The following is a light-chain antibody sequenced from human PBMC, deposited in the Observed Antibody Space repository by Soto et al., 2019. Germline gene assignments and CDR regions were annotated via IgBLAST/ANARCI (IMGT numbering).Light chain of an antibody. CDR2: GAS. CDR3: QPCCRYPIN. Sequence: SVFMGGRRTLSYSPGDKATLSCRASQSIKNNFLAWYQQKPGQAPRLLIFGASSRSSGIPSRFSSSGSGTDFTLTVSRLESEDFAAYYCQPCCRYPINFGQGTWLEMK. CDR1: QSIKNNF. V-gene: IGKV3-20*01. J-gene: IGKJ5*01.